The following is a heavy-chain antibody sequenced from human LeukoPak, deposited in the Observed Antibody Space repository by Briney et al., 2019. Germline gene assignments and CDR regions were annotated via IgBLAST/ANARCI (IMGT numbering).Heavy chain of an antibody. J-gene: IGHJ3*02. Sequence: PSETLSLTCTVSGYSISSGYYWGWIRQPPGKGLEWIGSIYHSGGTYYNPSLKSRVTISVDTSKNQFSLKLSSVTAADTAVYYCARDDGVGGVGATYPGGDAFDIWGQGTMVTVSS. CDR3: ARDDGVGGVGATYPGGDAFDI. D-gene: IGHD1-26*01. V-gene: IGHV4-38-2*02. CDR2: IYHSGGT. CDR1: GYSISSGYY.